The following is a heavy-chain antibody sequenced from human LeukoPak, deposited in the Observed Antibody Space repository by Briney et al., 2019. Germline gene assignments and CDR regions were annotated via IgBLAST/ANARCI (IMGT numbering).Heavy chain of an antibody. J-gene: IGHJ4*02. CDR2: ISYDGSNK. V-gene: IGHV3-30*04. D-gene: IGHD5-18*01. CDR1: GFTFSSYA. Sequence: GGSLRLSCATSGFTFSSYAMHRVRQAPGKGLEWVAVISYDGSNKYYADSVKGRFTISRDDSKNTLYLQMNSLRAEDTAVYYCARDGYGSFDYWGQGTLVTVSS. CDR3: ARDGYGSFDY.